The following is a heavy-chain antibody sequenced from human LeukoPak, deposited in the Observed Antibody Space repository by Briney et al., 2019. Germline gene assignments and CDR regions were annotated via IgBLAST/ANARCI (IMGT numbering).Heavy chain of an antibody. CDR2: ISAYNGNT. V-gene: IGHV1-18*01. J-gene: IGHJ4*02. CDR3: ARCRRDYDFWSGYLTFDY. Sequence: ASVKVSCKASGYTFTGYGISWVRQAPGQGLEWMGWISAYNGNTNYAQKLQGRVTMTTDTSTSTAYMELRSLRSDDTAVYYCARCRRDYDFWSGYLTFDYWGQGTLVTVSS. D-gene: IGHD3-3*01. CDR1: GYTFTGYG.